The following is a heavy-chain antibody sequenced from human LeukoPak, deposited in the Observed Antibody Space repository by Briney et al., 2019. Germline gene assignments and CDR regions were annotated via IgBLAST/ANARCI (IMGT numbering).Heavy chain of an antibody. V-gene: IGHV4-59*12. CDR2: IYNSGST. J-gene: IGHJ4*02. D-gene: IGHD3-10*01. Sequence: PSETLSLTCTVSGGSISSYYWSWIRQPPGKGLEYIGCIYNSGSTNYNPSLRSRVTMSLDTSKNQFSLKLSSVTAADTAVYYCASQPYYYGSGSYYSIDYWGQGTLVTVSS. CDR1: GGSISSYY. CDR3: ASQPYYYGSGSYYSIDY.